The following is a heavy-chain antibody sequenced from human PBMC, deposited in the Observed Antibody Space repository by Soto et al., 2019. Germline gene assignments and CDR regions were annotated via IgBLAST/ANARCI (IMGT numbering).Heavy chain of an antibody. Sequence: QVQLVESGGGVVQPGGSLRLSCAASGFTFSSYGMHWVRQAPGKGLEWVAVISYDGSNKYYADSVKGRFTISRDNSKNTLYLQMNSLRAEDTAVYYCAKDGEARTGTIDYWGQGTLVTVSS. CDR3: AKDGEARTGTIDY. CDR2: ISYDGSNK. D-gene: IGHD1-1*01. J-gene: IGHJ4*02. V-gene: IGHV3-30*18. CDR1: GFTFSSYG.